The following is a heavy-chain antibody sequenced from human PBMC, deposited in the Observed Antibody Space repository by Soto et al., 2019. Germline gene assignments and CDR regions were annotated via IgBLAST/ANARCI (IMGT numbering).Heavy chain of an antibody. J-gene: IGHJ6*04. CDR1: GGSISSGDYY. CDR2: IYYSGST. D-gene: IGHD3-10*01. V-gene: IGHV4-30-4*01. Sequence: SETLSLTCTVSGGSISSGDYYWSWIRQPPGKGLEWIGYIYYSGSTYYNPSLKSRVTISVDTSKNQFSLKLSSVTAADTAVYYCARAGGRWEDSGSYDNNYYGMDVWGEGTTVTVSS. CDR3: ARAGGRWEDSGSYDNNYYGMDV.